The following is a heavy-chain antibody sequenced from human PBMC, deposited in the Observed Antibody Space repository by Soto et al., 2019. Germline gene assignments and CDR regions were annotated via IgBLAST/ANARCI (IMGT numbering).Heavy chain of an antibody. CDR1: GYTFTGYY. V-gene: IGHV1-8*02. CDR3: ARMVRGVYGY. J-gene: IGHJ4*02. CDR2: INPNSGNT. Sequence: ASVKVSCKASGYTFTGYYMHWVRQAPGQGLEWMGWINPNSGNTDYAQKFQGRVTMTRNTSISTAYMELGSLRSEDTAVYYCARMVRGVYGYWGQGTLVNVSS. D-gene: IGHD3-10*01.